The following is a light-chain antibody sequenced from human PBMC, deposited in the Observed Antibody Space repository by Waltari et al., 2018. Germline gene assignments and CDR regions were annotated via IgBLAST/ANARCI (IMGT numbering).Light chain of an antibody. V-gene: IGLV2-8*01. CDR1: SSDLGNYDY. CDR2: EVD. Sequence: QSALTQPRSASGSPGPSVTISCTGSSSDLGNYDYVSWYQQHPGKAPKLIIYEVDKRPSGVPDRFSGSKSGNTASLTVSGLQGDDEADYYCSSYAGSDNYVVFGGGTALTVL. J-gene: IGLJ2*01. CDR3: SSYAGSDNYVV.